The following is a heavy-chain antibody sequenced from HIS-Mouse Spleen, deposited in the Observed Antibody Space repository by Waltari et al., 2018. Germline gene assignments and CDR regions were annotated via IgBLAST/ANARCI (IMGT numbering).Heavy chain of an antibody. V-gene: IGHV4-39*07. J-gene: IGHJ2*01. Sequence: QLQLQESGPGLVKPSETLSLTCTVSGGSISSSSYYWGWIRQPPGKGLGWIGSICYSGRTNYNPSLKSRVTISVDTSKNQFSLKLSSVTAADTAVYYCAREIPYSSSWYDWYFDLWGRGTLVTVSS. CDR1: GGSISSSSYY. CDR2: ICYSGRT. D-gene: IGHD6-13*01. CDR3: AREIPYSSSWYDWYFDL.